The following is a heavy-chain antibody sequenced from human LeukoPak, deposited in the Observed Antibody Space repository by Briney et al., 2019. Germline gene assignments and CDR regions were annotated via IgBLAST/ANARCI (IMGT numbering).Heavy chain of an antibody. Sequence: ASVKVSCKASGYTFISYGIGWVRQVPGQGLEWMGWISSYNGNTHYAQNLQGRVIMTIDTSTSTAYMELRSLRSDDTAFYYCARDLYSRRMDYYGSGSYLAYWGQGTPVTVSS. CDR3: ARDLYSRRMDYYGSGSYLAY. CDR1: GYTFISYG. D-gene: IGHD3-10*01. V-gene: IGHV1-18*01. J-gene: IGHJ4*02. CDR2: ISSYNGNT.